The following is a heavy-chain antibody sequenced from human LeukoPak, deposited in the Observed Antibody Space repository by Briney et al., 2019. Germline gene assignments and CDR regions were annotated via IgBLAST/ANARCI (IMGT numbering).Heavy chain of an antibody. CDR3: VCGGWGCLFGW. CDR1: GFTFSSYA. CDR2: ISGSGGST. V-gene: IGHV3-23*01. Sequence: GGSLRLSCAASGFTFSSYAMSWVRQAPGKGLEWVSSISGSGGSTYYADSVKGRFTISRDNSKNTLYLQMNSLRAEDTAVYYCVCGGWGCLFGWWGRGTLVTVSS. J-gene: IGHJ4*02. D-gene: IGHD2-21*01.